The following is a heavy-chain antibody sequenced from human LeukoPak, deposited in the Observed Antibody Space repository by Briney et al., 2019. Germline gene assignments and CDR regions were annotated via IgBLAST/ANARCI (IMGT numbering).Heavy chain of an antibody. V-gene: IGHV3-30*04. J-gene: IGHJ4*02. Sequence: GRSLRLSCAVSGFNLSTYAIHWVRQAPDKGLESVAVISFDGNKYYADSVTGRFTISRDNSKSMLYLQMNSLRPEDTAIYYCARDPGSGYCSSTASCYRLTYFDYWGQGTLVTVSS. CDR3: ARDPGSGYCSSTASCYRLTYFDY. CDR1: GFNLSTYA. CDR2: ISFDGNK. D-gene: IGHD2-2*01.